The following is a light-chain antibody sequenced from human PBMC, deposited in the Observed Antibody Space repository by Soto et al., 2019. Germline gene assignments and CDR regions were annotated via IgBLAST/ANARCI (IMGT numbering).Light chain of an antibody. CDR3: QQYGRSPWT. CDR1: QSVSASD. CDR2: GAS. V-gene: IGKV3-20*01. Sequence: EIVLTQSPGTLSLSPGERATLSCRASQSVSASDLAWYQHKPGQAPRLLFYGASRRATGIPDRFSGSGSGTDFTLTISRLEPEDFAVYHCQQYGRSPWTFGQGTKVDIK. J-gene: IGKJ1*01.